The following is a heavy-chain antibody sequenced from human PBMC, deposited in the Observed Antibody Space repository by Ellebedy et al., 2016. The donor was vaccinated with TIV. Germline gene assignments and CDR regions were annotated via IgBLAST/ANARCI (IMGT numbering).Heavy chain of an antibody. CDR3: GRVITMVRGVFDY. CDR2: IYYSGST. D-gene: IGHD3-10*01. V-gene: IGHV4-30-4*01. Sequence: MPSETLSLTCTVSGGSISSYYWSWIRQPPGKGLEWIGYIYYSGSTYYNPSLKSRVTISVDTSKNQFSLKLSSVTAADTAVYYCGRVITMVRGVFDYWGQGTLVTVSS. CDR1: GGSISSYY. J-gene: IGHJ4*02.